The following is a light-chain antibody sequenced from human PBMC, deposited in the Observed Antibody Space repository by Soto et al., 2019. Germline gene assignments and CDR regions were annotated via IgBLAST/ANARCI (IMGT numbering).Light chain of an antibody. J-gene: IGKJ1*01. V-gene: IGKV3-20*01. CDR2: DAS. Sequence: EILLTQSPCTLSLSPGERATLSCRASQSFNSIYLAWYQQKPGHAPSLLIYDASNWATGIPARFSGSGSGTDFTLTISSLEPEDSSVYYCHQYNNLWTFGQGTKVDIK. CDR3: HQYNNLWT. CDR1: QSFNSIY.